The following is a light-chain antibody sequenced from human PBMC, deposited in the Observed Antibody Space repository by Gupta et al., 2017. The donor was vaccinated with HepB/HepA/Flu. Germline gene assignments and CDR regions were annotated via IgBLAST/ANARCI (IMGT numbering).Light chain of an antibody. CDR3: ATWDGSLSGVV. CDR1: SSNIGSNY. CDR2: DNN. Sequence: QSVLTQPPSTSGTPGQGVTISCSGSSSNIGSNYVYWYKRIPGTAPKLLIYDNNKRPSGVPDRFSGSKSGTSASLAISGLRSEDEADYYCATWDGSLSGVVFGGGTKLTVL. J-gene: IGLJ2*01. V-gene: IGLV1-47*01.